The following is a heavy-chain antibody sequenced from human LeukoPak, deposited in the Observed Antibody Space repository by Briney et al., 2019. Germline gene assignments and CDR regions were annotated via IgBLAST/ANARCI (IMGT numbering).Heavy chain of an antibody. D-gene: IGHD5-18*01. Sequence: SETLSPTCTVSGGSISSYYWSWIRQPPGKGLEWIGYIYYSGSTNYNPSLKSRVTISVDTSKNQFSLKLSSVTAADTAVYYCARQSSRGYSYGRYAFDIWGQGTMVTVSS. CDR2: IYYSGST. J-gene: IGHJ3*02. CDR1: GGSISSYY. V-gene: IGHV4-59*08. CDR3: ARQSSRGYSYGRYAFDI.